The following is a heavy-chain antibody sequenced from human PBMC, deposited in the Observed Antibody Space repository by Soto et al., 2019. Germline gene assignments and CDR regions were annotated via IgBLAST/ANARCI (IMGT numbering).Heavy chain of an antibody. CDR3: ARELPPDL. V-gene: IGHV3-53*01. CDR1: GFTFSNAW. D-gene: IGHD2-15*01. Sequence: GGSLRLSCAASGFTFSNAWMSWVRQAPGKGLEWVSIIWSAGLTYYADSVRGRFTISRDISKNILFLQMNNLRAEDSAIYYCARELPPDLWGQGTLVTVSS. CDR2: IWSAGLT. J-gene: IGHJ5*02.